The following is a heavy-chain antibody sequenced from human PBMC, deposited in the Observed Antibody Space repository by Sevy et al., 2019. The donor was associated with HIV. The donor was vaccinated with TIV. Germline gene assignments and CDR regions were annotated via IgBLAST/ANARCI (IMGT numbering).Heavy chain of an antibody. V-gene: IGHV3-9*01. CDR1: GFMFDAYA. D-gene: IGHD2-15*01. CDR2: ISWNGENM. J-gene: IGHJ4*02. CDR3: VKGMDSAGKYVNLDS. Sequence: SLKISCAVSGFMFDAYAMHWVRQSPGKGLEWVSSISWNGENMGYADFVKGRFTISRDNAKKSLYLQMNGLRVEDTALFYCVKGMDSAGKYVNLDSWGQGTLVTVSS.